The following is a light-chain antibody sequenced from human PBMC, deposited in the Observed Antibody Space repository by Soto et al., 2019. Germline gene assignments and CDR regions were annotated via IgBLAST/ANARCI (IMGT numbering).Light chain of an antibody. CDR3: QHYGTSSWT. J-gene: IGKJ1*01. V-gene: IGKV3-20*01. CDR2: GGS. Sequence: EIVLTQSPGTLSLSPGERATLSCRASPSVSDRFVAWFQYKRGQAPRLLVYGGSGRAPGIPDRFSGSGSGTDFTLNITRLAPEDFELYYCQHYGTSSWTFGQGTKVDIK. CDR1: PSVSDRF.